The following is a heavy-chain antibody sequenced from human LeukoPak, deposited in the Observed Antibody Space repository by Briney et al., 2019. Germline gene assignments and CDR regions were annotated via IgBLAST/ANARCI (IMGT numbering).Heavy chain of an antibody. Sequence: GGSLRLSCVASGFTFSTHWMSWVRQVPGKGLEWVANIKEDGSAKYYVDSVKGRFTISRDNAKKSLYLQMDSLRAEDSAVCYCASGYLDDFWSGHFWGQGTQVTVSS. V-gene: IGHV3-7*01. CDR2: IKEDGSAK. CDR1: GFTFSTHW. CDR3: ASGYLDDFWSGHF. D-gene: IGHD3-3*01. J-gene: IGHJ4*02.